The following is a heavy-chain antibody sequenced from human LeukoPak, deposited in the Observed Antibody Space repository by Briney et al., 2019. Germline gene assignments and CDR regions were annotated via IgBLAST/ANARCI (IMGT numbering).Heavy chain of an antibody. Sequence: PSETLSLTCSVSGGSISSSSYHWGWIRQPPGKGLEWVGSVYYSGSTYYNPSLESRVTMSVDTSKNQFSLKLSSVTAADTAVYYCARQPGVYSGAVDYWGQGTLVTVSS. J-gene: IGHJ4*02. V-gene: IGHV4-39*01. CDR1: GGSISSSSYH. D-gene: IGHD5-12*01. CDR3: ARQPGVYSGAVDY. CDR2: VYYSGST.